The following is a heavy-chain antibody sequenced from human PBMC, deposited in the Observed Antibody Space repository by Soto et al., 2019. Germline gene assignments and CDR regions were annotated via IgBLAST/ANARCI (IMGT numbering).Heavy chain of an antibody. Sequence: QVQLVQSGAEVKKPGSSVKVSCKASGGTFSSYAISWVRQAPGQGREWMGGIIPIFGTANYAQKFQGRVTITADESTSTAYMELSSLRSEDTAVYYCARHRVTDYGSGKVFDYWGQGTLVTVSS. D-gene: IGHD3-10*01. J-gene: IGHJ4*02. CDR2: IIPIFGTA. CDR3: ARHRVTDYGSGKVFDY. V-gene: IGHV1-69*01. CDR1: GGTFSSYA.